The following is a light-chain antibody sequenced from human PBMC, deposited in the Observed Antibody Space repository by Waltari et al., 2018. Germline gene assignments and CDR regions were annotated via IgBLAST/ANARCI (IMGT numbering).Light chain of an antibody. V-gene: IGKV3-20*01. Sequence: DIVLTQSPGTLSLSPGERATLSCRASQSIGIYLAWYQQKSGQAPRLLIYHASSRATGIPDRFSGSGSGTDFSLTISRLEPEDFAVYYCQNYERLPATFGQGTKVEIK. J-gene: IGKJ1*01. CDR2: HAS. CDR3: QNYERLPAT. CDR1: QSIGIY.